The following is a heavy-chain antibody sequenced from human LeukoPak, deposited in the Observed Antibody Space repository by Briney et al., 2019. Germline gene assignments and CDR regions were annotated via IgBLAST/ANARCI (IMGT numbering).Heavy chain of an antibody. V-gene: IGHV3-30*03. CDR2: ISNDGKKT. Sequence: GGSLRLSCATSGFTFSIYGMHWVRQAPGEWLEWVAFISNDGKKTYFADSVKGRFTVSRDNSKNTLYLQVKSLRPEGTAVFYCARDDSGDIPWNLYHWGQGTLVTVSS. J-gene: IGHJ5*02. CDR3: ARDDSGDIPWNLYH. D-gene: IGHD4-17*01. CDR1: GFTFSIYG.